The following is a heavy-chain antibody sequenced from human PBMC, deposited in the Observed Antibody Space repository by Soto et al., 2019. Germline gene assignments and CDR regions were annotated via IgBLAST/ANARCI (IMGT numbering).Heavy chain of an antibody. CDR1: GGSISSGAYF. CDR3: ARGVVTARVFNY. D-gene: IGHD2-15*01. J-gene: IGHJ4*02. Sequence: SETLSLTCAVSGGSISSGAYFWGWIRQPLGKGLEWIGHIYDSGTTYHNPSLRSRVTISVGRSKNQFSLRLSSLTAADTAVYFCARGVVTARVFNYWGRGTLVTVSS. V-gene: IGHV4-30-2*01. CDR2: IYDSGTT.